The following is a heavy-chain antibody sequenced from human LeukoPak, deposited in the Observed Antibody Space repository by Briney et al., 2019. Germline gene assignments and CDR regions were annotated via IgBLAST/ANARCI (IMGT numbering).Heavy chain of an antibody. CDR3: TRDPDYGDPD. V-gene: IGHV3-11*01. D-gene: IGHD2-21*01. CDR1: GFSFSDHY. CDR2: ITSSGRST. J-gene: IGHJ4*02. Sequence: PGGSLRLFCRASGFSFSDHYMTWMRHAPGKGLEWISYITSSGRSTDYADSVKGRFIISRDNAMNSMFLQMSSLRVDDTAVYYCTRDPDYGDPDWGQGTLVTVSS.